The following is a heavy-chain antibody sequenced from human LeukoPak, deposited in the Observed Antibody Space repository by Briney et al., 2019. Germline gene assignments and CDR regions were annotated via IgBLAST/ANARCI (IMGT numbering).Heavy chain of an antibody. V-gene: IGHV1-58*01. CDR1: GFTFTSSA. CDR3: AAWASITMIVAP. D-gene: IGHD3-22*01. Sequence: SVKVSCKASGFTFTSSAVQWVRQARGQRLEWIGWIVVGSGNTNYAQKFQERVTITRDMSTSTAYMELSSLRSEDTAVYYCAAWASITMIVAPWGQGTLVTVSS. CDR2: IVVGSGNT. J-gene: IGHJ5*02.